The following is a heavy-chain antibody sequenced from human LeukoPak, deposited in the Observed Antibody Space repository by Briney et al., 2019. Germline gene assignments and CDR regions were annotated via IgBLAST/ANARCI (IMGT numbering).Heavy chain of an antibody. CDR1: GFTFSSYS. Sequence: GGSLSLSCAASGFTFSSYSMNWVRPAPGKGLEWVSSISSSSSYIYYADSVKGQFTISRDNAKNSLYLQMNSLRAEDTAVYYCARVSGRSNPDVWGQGTTVTVSS. J-gene: IGHJ6*02. D-gene: IGHD1-26*01. V-gene: IGHV3-21*01. CDR3: ARVSGRSNPDV. CDR2: ISSSSSYI.